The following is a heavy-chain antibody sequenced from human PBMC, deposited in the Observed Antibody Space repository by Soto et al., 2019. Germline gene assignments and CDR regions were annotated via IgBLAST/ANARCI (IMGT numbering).Heavy chain of an antibody. D-gene: IGHD2-21*02. CDR3: ARVPGVVVSADDAFDI. Sequence: QVQLQESGPGLVKPSGTLSLTCAVSGGSVSSNNWWSWVRQSPGKGLEWMGEIYHSGSAHYNPSLKSRATISLDTSTNLFSLRLTSVTAADTAVYYCARVPGVVVSADDAFDIWGPGTRVIVSS. CDR2: IYHSGSA. J-gene: IGHJ3*02. V-gene: IGHV4-4*02. CDR1: GGSVSSNNW.